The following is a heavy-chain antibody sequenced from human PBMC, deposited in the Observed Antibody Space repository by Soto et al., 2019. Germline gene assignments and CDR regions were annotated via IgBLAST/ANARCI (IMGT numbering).Heavy chain of an antibody. CDR1: GGSISSGDYY. V-gene: IGHV4-30-4*01. Sequence: PSETLSLTCTVSGGSISSGDYYWSWIRQPPGKGLEWIGYIYYSGSTYYNPSLKSRVTISVGTSKNQFSLKLSSVTAADTAVYYCARGGPTGGSYKYNWFDPWGQGTLVTVSS. D-gene: IGHD2-15*01. CDR3: ARGGPTGGSYKYNWFDP. CDR2: IYYSGST. J-gene: IGHJ5*02.